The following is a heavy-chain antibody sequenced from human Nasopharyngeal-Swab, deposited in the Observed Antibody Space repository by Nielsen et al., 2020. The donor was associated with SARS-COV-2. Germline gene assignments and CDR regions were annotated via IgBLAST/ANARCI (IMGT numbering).Heavy chain of an antibody. D-gene: IGHD4-23*01. Sequence: SETLSLTCPVYGSSFSGFYWSWIRKPPGKGLEWIGYIYYSGSTNYNPSLKSRVTISVDTSKNQFSLKLSSVTAADTAVYYCARSVATKLGWYFDLWGRGTLVTVSS. J-gene: IGHJ2*01. CDR2: IYYSGST. CDR3: ARSVATKLGWYFDL. CDR1: GSSFSGFY. V-gene: IGHV4-59*01.